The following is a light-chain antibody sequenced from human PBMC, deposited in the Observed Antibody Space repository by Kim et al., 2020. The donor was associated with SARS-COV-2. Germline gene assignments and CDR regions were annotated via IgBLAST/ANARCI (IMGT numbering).Light chain of an antibody. V-gene: IGLV2-11*01. Sequence: QSVTNSCTGTSSDVGGYNYVAWYQQHPGKAPKLMIYDVSKRPSGVPDRFSGSKSGNTASLTISGLQAEDEADYYCCSYAGSYTLVVFGGGTKLTVL. CDR2: DVS. J-gene: IGLJ2*01. CDR3: CSYAGSYTLVV. CDR1: SSDVGGYNY.